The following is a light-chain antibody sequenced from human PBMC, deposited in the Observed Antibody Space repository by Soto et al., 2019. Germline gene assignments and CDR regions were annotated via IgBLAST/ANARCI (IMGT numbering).Light chain of an antibody. CDR1: QSLLHSNGYNY. CDR3: MQAPA. CDR2: LGS. V-gene: IGKV2-28*01. Sequence: DIVMTQSPLSLPVTPGEPASISCRSSQSLLHSNGYNYLDWYLQKPVQSPQLLSYLGSNRASGVPDRFSGRRSGTDFTLKISRVEAEDVGVYYCMQAPAFGQGTRLVIK. J-gene: IGKJ5*01.